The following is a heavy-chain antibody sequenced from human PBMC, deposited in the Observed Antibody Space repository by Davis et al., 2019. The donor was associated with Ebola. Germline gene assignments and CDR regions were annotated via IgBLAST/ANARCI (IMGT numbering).Heavy chain of an antibody. CDR1: GFSFSNYA. CDR2: ISSSGAMI. Sequence: GESLKISCAASGFSFSNYAMAWVRQVPGKGLEWLSYISSSGAMIYYADSVKGRFTISRDNAKNSLYLQMNSLRDEDTAVYYCATDRNWDFDYWGQGTLVTVSS. D-gene: IGHD7-27*01. CDR3: ATDRNWDFDY. V-gene: IGHV3-48*02. J-gene: IGHJ4*02.